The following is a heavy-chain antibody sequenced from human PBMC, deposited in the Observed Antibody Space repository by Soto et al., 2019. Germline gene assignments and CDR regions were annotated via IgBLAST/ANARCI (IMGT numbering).Heavy chain of an antibody. D-gene: IGHD2-2*01. V-gene: IGHV1-18*01. CDR2: ISPYNDRA. Sequence: QVQLVQSGAEVKKPGASVRVSCKASGYTFTDFGVSWVRQAPGQGLEWMGWISPYNDRATYAQEFQGRITLTTDTSTSTVYMDLRRLRSDDTAIYYCAREYCRGAICYDADYWGQGTLVTVSS. J-gene: IGHJ4*02. CDR1: GYTFTDFG. CDR3: AREYCRGAICYDADY.